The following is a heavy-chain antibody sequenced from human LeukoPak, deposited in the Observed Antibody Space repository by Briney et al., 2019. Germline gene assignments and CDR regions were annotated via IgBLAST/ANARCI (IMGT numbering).Heavy chain of an antibody. CDR3: ARAPRGYSYGYNY. J-gene: IGHJ4*02. Sequence: LRLSCAASGFTFSSYEMNWVRQPPGKGLEWIGSIYYSGSTYYNPSLKSRVTISVDTSKNQFSLKLSSVTAADTAVYYCARAPRGYSYGYNYWGQGTLVTVSS. V-gene: IGHV4-59*01. CDR1: GFTFSSYE. D-gene: IGHD5-18*01. CDR2: IYYSGST.